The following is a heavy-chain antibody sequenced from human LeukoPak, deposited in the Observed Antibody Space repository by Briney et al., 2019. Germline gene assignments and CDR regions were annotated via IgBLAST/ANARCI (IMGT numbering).Heavy chain of an antibody. Sequence: GSLRLSCAASGFNVSSNYMKWVRQPPGKGLEWIGSIFYSGSTYYNPSLKSRVTVSEDTSKNQFSLKLSSVTAADTAVYYCARSATVTTGYFDFWGQGTLVTVSS. CDR1: GFNVSSNY. V-gene: IGHV4-39*07. J-gene: IGHJ4*02. CDR2: IFYSGST. CDR3: ARSATVTTGYFDF. D-gene: IGHD4-17*01.